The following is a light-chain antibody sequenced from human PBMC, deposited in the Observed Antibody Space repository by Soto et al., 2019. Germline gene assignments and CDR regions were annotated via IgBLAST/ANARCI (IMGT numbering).Light chain of an antibody. V-gene: IGKV3-11*01. CDR2: LTS. CDR3: QQRNVWPPVT. J-gene: IGKJ5*01. CDR1: QGVNTR. Sequence: EIVLTKSPATLSSFQCDIVTLSCRASQGVNTRLAWYQHRPGQAPRLLIYLTSNRAAGIPARFSGSGSGTDFTLTISSLEPEDSAVYYCQQRNVWPPVTFGQATRLEIK.